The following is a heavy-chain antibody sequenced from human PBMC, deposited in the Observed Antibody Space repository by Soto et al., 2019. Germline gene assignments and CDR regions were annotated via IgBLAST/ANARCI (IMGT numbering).Heavy chain of an antibody. J-gene: IGHJ5*02. CDR1: GGSVNGYY. CDR3: ATRITVFGLLIPPFDP. Sequence: WETLSLTCAVYGGSVNGYYWNWSRQRSGKGLEWIGEINPTGGTHYNPSLKRRVTMSVDTSKNQFSLRLSSVTAADTAIYYCATRITVFGLLIPPFDPWGQGTQVTVS. D-gene: IGHD3-3*01. CDR2: INPTGGT. V-gene: IGHV4-34*01.